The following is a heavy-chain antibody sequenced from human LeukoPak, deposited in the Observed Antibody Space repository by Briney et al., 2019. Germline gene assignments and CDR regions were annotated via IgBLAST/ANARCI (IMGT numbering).Heavy chain of an antibody. D-gene: IGHD6-6*01. J-gene: IGHJ4*02. Sequence: GGSLRLSCAASGFTVSSNYMSWVRQAPGKGLEWVSLISSHGSTYYGDSVKGRFTVSRDNSRNTLYLQMGSLRAEDMAVYYCARDRDSSSPSFDYWGQGTLVTVSS. CDR1: GFTVSSNY. CDR3: ARDRDSSSPSFDY. CDR2: ISSHGST. V-gene: IGHV3-66*03.